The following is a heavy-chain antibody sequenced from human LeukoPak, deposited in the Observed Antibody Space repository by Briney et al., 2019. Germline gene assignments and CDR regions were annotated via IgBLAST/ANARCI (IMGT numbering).Heavy chain of an antibody. Sequence: GGSLRLSCAASGFTFSSYAMSWVRQAPGKGLEWVSAISGSGGSTYYADSVKGRFTISRDNSKNTLYLQMNSLRAEDTAVYYCAKDSLYYDFWSGYTSGYGMDVWGQGTTVTVSS. CDR3: AKDSLYYDFWSGYTSGYGMDV. CDR2: ISGSGGST. J-gene: IGHJ6*02. D-gene: IGHD3-3*01. V-gene: IGHV3-23*01. CDR1: GFTFSSYA.